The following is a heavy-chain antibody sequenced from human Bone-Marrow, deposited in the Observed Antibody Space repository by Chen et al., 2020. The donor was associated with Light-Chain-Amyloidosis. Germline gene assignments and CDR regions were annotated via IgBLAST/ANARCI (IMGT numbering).Heavy chain of an antibody. CDR3: ARRRDGYNFDY. V-gene: IGHV5-51*01. J-gene: IGHJ4*02. CDR2: IYPDDSDA. Sequence: EVQLEQSGPEVKKPGESLKISLKGSGYTFPNYWIGWVRRMPVKGLEWMGVIYPDDSDARYSPSFEGQVTISADKSITTAYLQWRSLKASDTAMYYCARRRDGYNFDYWGQGTLVTVSS. CDR1: GYTFPNYW. D-gene: IGHD5-12*01.